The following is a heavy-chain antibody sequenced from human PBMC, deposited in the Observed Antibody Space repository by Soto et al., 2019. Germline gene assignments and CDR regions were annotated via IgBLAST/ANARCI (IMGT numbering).Heavy chain of an antibody. J-gene: IGHJ4*02. CDR1: GSAISSYY. CDR2: IYTGGST. D-gene: IGHD5-18*01. CDR3: AREGTDML. Sequence: PSETLSLTCTAAGSAISSYYWSWIRQAAGKGLEWIWRIYTGGSTNYNPSLKSRVTMSVDTYKNQFSLKLSSVTAADTAVYYCAREGTDMLWGPGTLVTVSS. V-gene: IGHV4-4*07.